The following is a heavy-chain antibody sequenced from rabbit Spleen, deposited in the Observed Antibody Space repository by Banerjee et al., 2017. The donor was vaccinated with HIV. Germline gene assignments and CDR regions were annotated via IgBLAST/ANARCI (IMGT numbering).Heavy chain of an antibody. CDR2: IYAGSSGRT. CDR1: GFSFSSSGY. Sequence: QEQLVESGGDLVKPGTSLTLTCTASGFSFSSSGYLCWVRQAPGKGLEWIGCIYAGSSGRTYYASWAKGRFTISKTSSTTVTLQMTSLTAADTATYFCARDSDYGNYGYTDLNLWGPGTLVTVS. J-gene: IGHJ4*01. D-gene: IGHD6-1*01. V-gene: IGHV1S45*01. CDR3: ARDSDYGNYGYTDLNL.